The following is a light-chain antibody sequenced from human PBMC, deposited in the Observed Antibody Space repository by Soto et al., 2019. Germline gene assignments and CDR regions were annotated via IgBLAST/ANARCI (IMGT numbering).Light chain of an antibody. CDR2: GAS. J-gene: IGKJ1*01. Sequence: EIVLTQSPGTLSLSPGERATLYFRASQSVSNNYLAWYQQKPGQAPRLLIYGASNRATGIPDRFSGSGSGTDFTLTISRLEPEDFAVYYCQQYGSPGTFGQGTKVDIK. CDR1: QSVSNNY. V-gene: IGKV3-20*01. CDR3: QQYGSPGT.